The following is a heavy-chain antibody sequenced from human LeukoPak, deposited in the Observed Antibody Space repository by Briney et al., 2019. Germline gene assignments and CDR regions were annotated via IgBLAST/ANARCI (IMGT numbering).Heavy chain of an antibody. V-gene: IGHV1-8*03. D-gene: IGHD3-3*01. CDR2: MNPNSGNT. CDR1: GYTFTSHD. Sequence: ASVKVSCKASGYTFTSHDINWVRQATGQGLEWMGWMNPNSGNTGYAQKFQGRVTITRNTSISTAYMELSSLRSEDTAVYYCARVYDFWSGYNLDWGQGTLVTVSS. J-gene: IGHJ4*02. CDR3: ARVYDFWSGYNLD.